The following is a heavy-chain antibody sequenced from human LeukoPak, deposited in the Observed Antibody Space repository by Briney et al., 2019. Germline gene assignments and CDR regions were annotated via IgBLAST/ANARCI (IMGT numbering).Heavy chain of an antibody. CDR2: IFPIFATA. J-gene: IGHJ4*02. CDR1: GGTFSSYA. D-gene: IGHD1-26*01. CDR3: ARESGSYEAYFDY. V-gene: IGHV1-69*13. Sequence: SVKVSFKASGGTFSSYAISWVRQAPGQGLEWMGRIFPIFATANYAQKFQGRVTVTADESTSTAYMELSSLRSEDTAVYYCARESGSYEAYFDYWGQGTLVTVSS.